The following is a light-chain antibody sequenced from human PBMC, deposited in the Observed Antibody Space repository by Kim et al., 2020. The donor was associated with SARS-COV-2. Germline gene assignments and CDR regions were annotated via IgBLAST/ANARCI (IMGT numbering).Light chain of an antibody. CDR2: LGS. CDR3: MQVLQIPRT. J-gene: IGKJ2*01. CDR1: QSLLYSDGYTY. V-gene: IGKV2-28*01. Sequence: VMTQSPLSLPVTPGEPASISCRSSQSLLYSDGYTYLDWYLQKPGQSPQLLIYLGSNRASGVPDRFSGSGSGTDFTLKISRVAAEDVGVYYCMQVLQIPRTFGQGTKLEIK.